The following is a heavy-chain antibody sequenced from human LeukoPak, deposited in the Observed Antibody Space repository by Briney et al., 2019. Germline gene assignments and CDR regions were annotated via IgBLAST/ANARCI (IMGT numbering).Heavy chain of an antibody. CDR2: IKSKTDGGTT. V-gene: IGHV3-15*01. CDR3: AKRAPIMITFRPPDAFDI. J-gene: IGHJ3*02. CDR1: GFTFSNAW. Sequence: GGSLRLSCAASGFTFSNAWMSWVRQAPGKGLEWVGRIKSKTDGGTTDYAAPVRGRFTISRDDSKNTLYLQMNSLRAEDTAVYYCAKRAPIMITFRPPDAFDIWGQGTMVTVSS. D-gene: IGHD3-16*01.